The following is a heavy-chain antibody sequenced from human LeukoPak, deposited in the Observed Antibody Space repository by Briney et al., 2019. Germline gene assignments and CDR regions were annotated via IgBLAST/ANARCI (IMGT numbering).Heavy chain of an antibody. J-gene: IGHJ4*02. CDR2: IKQDGSEK. D-gene: IGHD6-19*01. CDR3: ARDGGVAVAPAD. CDR1: GFTSSTYW. V-gene: IGHV3-7*01. Sequence: GGSLRLSCAASGFTSSTYWMSWVRQAPGKGLEWVVNIKQDGSEKYYVDSVKGRFTISRDNAENSLYLQMNSLRAEDTAVYYCARDGGVAVAPADWGQGTLVTVSS.